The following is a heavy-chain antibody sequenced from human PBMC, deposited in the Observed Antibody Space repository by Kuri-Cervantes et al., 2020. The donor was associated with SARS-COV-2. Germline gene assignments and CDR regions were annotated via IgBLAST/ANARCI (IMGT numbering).Heavy chain of an antibody. CDR2: IYYSGST. J-gene: IGHJ3*02. Sequence: GSLRLSCIVSGGSISSSSYYWGWIRQPPGKGLEWIGSIYYSGSTYYNPSLKSRVTISVDTSKNQFSLKLSSVTAADTAVYYCARDLREDAFDIWGQGTMVTVSS. CDR1: GGSISSSSYY. V-gene: IGHV4-39*07. CDR3: ARDLREDAFDI.